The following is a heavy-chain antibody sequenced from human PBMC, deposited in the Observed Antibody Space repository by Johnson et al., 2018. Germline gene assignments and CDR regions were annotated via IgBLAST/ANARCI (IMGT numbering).Heavy chain of an antibody. D-gene: IGHD3-3*01. CDR2: IYSGGST. Sequence: VQSGGGLIQPGGSLRLSCAASGFTVSSNYLSWVRQAPGKGLEWVSVIYSGGSTYYADSVKGRFTISRDNSKNTLYLQMNSLGAEDTAVYYCAIFGVVDAFDIWGQGTMVTVSS. CDR1: GFTVSSNY. CDR3: AIFGVVDAFDI. J-gene: IGHJ3*02. V-gene: IGHV3-53*01.